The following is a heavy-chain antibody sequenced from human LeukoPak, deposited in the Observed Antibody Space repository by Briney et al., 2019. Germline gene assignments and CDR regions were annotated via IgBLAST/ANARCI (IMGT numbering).Heavy chain of an antibody. CDR1: GFTFSSYA. D-gene: IGHD5-18*01. Sequence: PGGSLRLSCAASGFTFSSYAMHWVRQAPGKGLEWVAVISYDGSNKYYADSVKGRFTISRDNSKNTLYLQMNSLRAEDTAVYYCARDRYSYGSNPFDYWGQGTLVTVSS. V-gene: IGHV3-30-3*01. J-gene: IGHJ4*02. CDR2: ISYDGSNK. CDR3: ARDRYSYGSNPFDY.